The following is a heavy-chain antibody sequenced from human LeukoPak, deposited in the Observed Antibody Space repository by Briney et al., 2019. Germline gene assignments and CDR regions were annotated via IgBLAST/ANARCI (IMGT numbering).Heavy chain of an antibody. CDR3: ASGYFDGEEGFDI. V-gene: IGHV1-18*04. CDR1: GYTFTGYY. Sequence: ASVKVSCKASGYTFTGYYMHWVRQAPGQGLEWMGGIIPIFGTANYAQKLQGRVTMTTDTSTSTAYMELRSLRSDDTAVYYCASGYFDGEEGFDIWGQGTMVTVSS. J-gene: IGHJ3*02. CDR2: IIPIFGTA. D-gene: IGHD3-9*01.